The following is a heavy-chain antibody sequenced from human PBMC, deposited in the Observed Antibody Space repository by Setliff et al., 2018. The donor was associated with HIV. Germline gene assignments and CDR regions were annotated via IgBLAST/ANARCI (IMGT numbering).Heavy chain of an antibody. CDR1: RRTFNSHT. Sequence: GASVKVSCKASRRTFNSHTINWVRQAPGQGLDWMGRIIPILGVANYAQRFQGKVTITADKSTSTAYMELTSLRFDDTAMYYCVRGVQSPPHYSYYYMDVWGEGTMVTVYS. CDR2: IIPILGVA. D-gene: IGHD3-3*01. CDR3: VRGVQSPPHYSYYYMDV. J-gene: IGHJ6*03. V-gene: IGHV1-69*02.